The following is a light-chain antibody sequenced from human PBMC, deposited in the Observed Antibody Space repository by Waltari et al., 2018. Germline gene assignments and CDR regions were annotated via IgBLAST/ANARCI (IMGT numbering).Light chain of an antibody. J-gene: IGLJ1*01. CDR1: NRNVDISHL. CDR3: CSFAGYGIYV. Sequence: QSALTQPASVSGSPGQSIPISCPAVNRNVDISHLLSWYQHHPGRNPRLLIYEISQRPSGISNRFSGSKSGNTASLTISGLQPEDEADYFCCSFAGYGIYVFGSGTQVSVL. V-gene: IGLV2-23*02. CDR2: EIS.